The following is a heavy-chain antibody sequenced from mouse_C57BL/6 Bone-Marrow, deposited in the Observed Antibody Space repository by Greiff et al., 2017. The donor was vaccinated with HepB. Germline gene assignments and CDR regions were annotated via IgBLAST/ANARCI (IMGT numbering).Heavy chain of an antibody. D-gene: IGHD1-1*01. J-gene: IGHJ3*01. V-gene: IGHV1-7*01. CDR1: GYTFTSYW. Sequence: VQLQQSGAELAKPGASVKLSCKASGYTFTSYWMHWAKQRPGRGLEWIGYLNPSSGYTKYNQKFKDKATLTADKSSSTAYMELSSLTYEDTAVYYCARGGTTVVARNWFAYWGQGTLVTVSA. CDR2: LNPSSGYT. CDR3: ARGGTTVVARNWFAY.